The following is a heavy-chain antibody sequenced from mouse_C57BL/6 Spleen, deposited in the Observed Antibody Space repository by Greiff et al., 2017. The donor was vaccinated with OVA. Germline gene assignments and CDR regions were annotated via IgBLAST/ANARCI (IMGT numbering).Heavy chain of an antibody. CDR3: ARGANWADY. CDR2: IYPGSGNT. CDR1: GYTFTDYY. J-gene: IGHJ2*01. Sequence: VQLQQSGAELVRPGASVKLSCKASGYTFTDYYINWVKQRPGQGLEWIARIYPGSGNTYYNEKFKGKATLTAEKSSSNAYMQLSSLTSEDSAVYFCARGANWADYWGQGTTLTVSS. D-gene: IGHD4-1*01. V-gene: IGHV1-76*01.